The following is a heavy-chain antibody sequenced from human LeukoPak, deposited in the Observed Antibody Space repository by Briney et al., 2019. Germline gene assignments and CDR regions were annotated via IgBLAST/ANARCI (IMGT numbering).Heavy chain of an antibody. J-gene: IGHJ5*02. D-gene: IGHD3-9*01. CDR1: GYTFINHY. CDR3: TRTIKSWFDP. V-gene: IGHV1-46*01. Sequence: ASVKVSCKPSGYTFINHYIHWVRQAPGQGLEWMGVIRPTDGSTSYAQNFQGRLSMTSDTSTSTAYMELSSLRSEDTAIYYCTRTIKSWFDPWGQGTPVSVSS. CDR2: IRPTDGST.